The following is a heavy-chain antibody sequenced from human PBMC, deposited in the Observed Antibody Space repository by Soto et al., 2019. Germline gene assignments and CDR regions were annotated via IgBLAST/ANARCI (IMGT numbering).Heavy chain of an antibody. Sequence: SETLSLTCTVSGGSISSYHWSWIRQPPGKGLEWIGYIYYSGSTNYNPSLKSRVTISVDTSKNQFSLKLSSVTAADTAVYYCARDSSGYAFNWFDPWGQGTLVTVSS. V-gene: IGHV4-59*01. CDR1: GGSISSYH. CDR3: ARDSSGYAFNWFDP. J-gene: IGHJ5*02. CDR2: IYYSGST. D-gene: IGHD3-22*01.